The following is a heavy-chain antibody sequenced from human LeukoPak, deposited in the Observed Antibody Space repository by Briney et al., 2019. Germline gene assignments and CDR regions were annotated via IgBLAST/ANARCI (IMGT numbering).Heavy chain of an antibody. CDR1: GYTFTGYY. J-gene: IGHJ4*02. Sequence: GASVRVSSKASGYTFTGYYMHWVRQAPGQGLEWMGWINPNIGDTNYAQKFQGRVTMTRDTSISTAYMELSRLRFDDTAVYYCARINSSRWYDFWGQGTLVSVSS. CDR3: ARINSSRWYDF. D-gene: IGHD6-13*01. CDR2: INPNIGDT. V-gene: IGHV1-2*02.